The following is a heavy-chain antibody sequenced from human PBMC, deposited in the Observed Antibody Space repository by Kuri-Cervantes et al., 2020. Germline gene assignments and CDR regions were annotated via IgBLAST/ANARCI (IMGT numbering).Heavy chain of an antibody. D-gene: IGHD4-17*01. CDR3: TTEQLDYGEGIDY. J-gene: IGHJ4*02. Sequence: GGSLRLSWAPSGFTFSNAWMSWVRQAPGTGLEWVGRIKSNTDGGTTDYAAPVKGRFTISRDDSKNTLYLQMNSLKTEDTAVYYCTTEQLDYGEGIDYWGQGTLVTVSS. V-gene: IGHV3-15*01. CDR2: IKSNTDGGTT. CDR1: GFTFSNAW.